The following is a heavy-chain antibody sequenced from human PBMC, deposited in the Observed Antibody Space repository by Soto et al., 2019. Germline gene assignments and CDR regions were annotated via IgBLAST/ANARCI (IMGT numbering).Heavy chain of an antibody. CDR3: VRGWHRGAHFGY. V-gene: IGHV3-48*03. Sequence: EVQLVESGGGLVQPGGSLRLSCEASGFTFSNDEMSWVRQAPGKAPEWIAYIQNVGSPIFYADSVRGRFTISRDNAKNSLYLQLSSLTAEDTAVYYCVRGWHRGAHFGYWGQGALVTVSS. CDR2: IQNVGSPI. CDR1: GFTFSNDE. J-gene: IGHJ4*02.